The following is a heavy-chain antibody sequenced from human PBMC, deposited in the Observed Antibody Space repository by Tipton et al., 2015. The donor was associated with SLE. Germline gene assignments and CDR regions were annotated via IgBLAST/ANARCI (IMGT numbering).Heavy chain of an antibody. J-gene: IGHJ6*03. V-gene: IGHV5-51*03. Sequence: QLVQSGAEVKKSGESLTISCKASGYNFSTYWIGWVRQMPGKGLELMGMIYPGDSHTIYSPSFQGQVTMSADKSISTAFLRWGSLKASDTAMYYCARGESYFYFYKGVWGKGTTVTVSS. CDR2: IYPGDSHT. CDR3: ARGESYFYFYKGV. CDR1: GYNFSTYW.